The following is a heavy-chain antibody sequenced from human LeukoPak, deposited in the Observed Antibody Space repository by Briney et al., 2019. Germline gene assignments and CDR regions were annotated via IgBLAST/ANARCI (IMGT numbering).Heavy chain of an antibody. D-gene: IGHD3-10*01. V-gene: IGHV3-30*02. CDR1: GFTFSSCG. J-gene: IGHJ5*02. CDR3: AKPLMRDRWFGES. CDR2: IRYDGNDK. Sequence: GGSLRLSCAASGFTFSSCGMSWVRQAPGKGLEWVAFIRYDGNDKYYAKSVKGRFTISRDTSRNTVSLQMNSLRLEDTAIYYCAKPLMRDRWFGESWGQGTLVTVSS.